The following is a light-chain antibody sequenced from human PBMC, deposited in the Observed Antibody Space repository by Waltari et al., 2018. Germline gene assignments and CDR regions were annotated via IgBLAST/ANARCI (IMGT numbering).Light chain of an antibody. J-gene: IGLJ3*02. CDR1: SRDVGGYEY. CDR2: EVS. CDR3: SSYAGGSTLGV. Sequence: QSALTQPPSASGSPGQAVTISCTGTSRDVGGYEYVSWYQHHPGKAPKLMIYEVSKRPSGVPDRFSGSKSGNTASLTVSGLQAEDEGDYYCSSYAGGSTLGVFGGGTKLTVL. V-gene: IGLV2-8*01.